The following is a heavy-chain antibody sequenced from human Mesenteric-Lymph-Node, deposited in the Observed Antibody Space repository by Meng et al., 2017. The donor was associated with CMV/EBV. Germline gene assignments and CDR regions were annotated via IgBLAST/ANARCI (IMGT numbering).Heavy chain of an antibody. CDR1: GYTFTNYG. D-gene: IGHD4-11*01. CDR3: ARAGAAKPLTTSYGMDV. Sequence: ASVKVSCKASGYTFTNYGISWVRQAPGQGLEWMGWMNPNSGNTGYAQKFQGRVTITRNTSISTAYMELSSLRSEDTAVYYCARAGAAKPLTTSYGMDVWGQGTTVTVAS. V-gene: IGHV1-8*03. CDR2: MNPNSGNT. J-gene: IGHJ6*02.